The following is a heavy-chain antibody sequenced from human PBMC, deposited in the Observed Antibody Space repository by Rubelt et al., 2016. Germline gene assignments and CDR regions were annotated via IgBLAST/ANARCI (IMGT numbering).Heavy chain of an antibody. Sequence: EVQLVESGGGLVQPGGSLKLSCAASGITVSGSHVAWVRQAPGRGPEWVANIKQDGSEKSYVDSVKGRFTISRDNAKNARYLQMSSLRAEDTAVYYCARGTGAAYWGQGTLVAVSS. V-gene: IGHV3-7*04. CDR2: IKQDGSEK. J-gene: IGHJ1*01. CDR3: ARGTGAAY. CDR1: GITVSGSH. D-gene: IGHD2-8*02.